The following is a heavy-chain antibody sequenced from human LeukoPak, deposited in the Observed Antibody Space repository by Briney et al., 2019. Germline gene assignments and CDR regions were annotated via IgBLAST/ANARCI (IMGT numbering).Heavy chain of an antibody. D-gene: IGHD1-14*01. CDR3: AKDTAGTPSPLDY. CDR1: GFTFSSYS. V-gene: IGHV3-21*04. J-gene: IGHJ4*02. Sequence: GGSLRLSCAASGFTFSSYSMNWVRQAPGKGLERVSSISSSSSYIYYADSVKGRFTISRDNSKNFLYLQMNSLRPEDTAFYYCAKDTAGTPSPLDYWGQGTLVTVSS. CDR2: ISSSSSYI.